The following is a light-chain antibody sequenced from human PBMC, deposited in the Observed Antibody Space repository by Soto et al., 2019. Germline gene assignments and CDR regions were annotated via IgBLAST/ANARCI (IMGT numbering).Light chain of an antibody. CDR2: DVT. Sequence: QSALTQPRSVSGAPGQSVTISCTGTSSDVGDYIYVSWYQQHPGKAPQLIIYDVTKRPSGVPDRFSGSKSGNTASLTISGLQAEDEADYYCCSYAGSYTYVFGSGTKLTVL. J-gene: IGLJ1*01. V-gene: IGLV2-11*01. CDR3: CSYAGSYTYV. CDR1: SSDVGDYIY.